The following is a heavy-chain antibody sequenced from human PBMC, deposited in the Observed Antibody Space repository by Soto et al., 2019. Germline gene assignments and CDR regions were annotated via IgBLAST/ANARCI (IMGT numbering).Heavy chain of an antibody. CDR3: ARDPVTPSGYYMVV. J-gene: IGHJ6*03. V-gene: IGHV3-33*01. CDR1: GFTFSSYG. Sequence: QVQLVESGGGVVQPGRSLRLSCAASGFTFSSYGMHWVRQAPGKGLEWVAVIWYDGSNKYYADSVKGRFTISRDNSKNTLYPLMNSLSAEDTAVYYCARDPVTPSGYYMVVWGKGTTVTVSS. CDR2: IWYDGSNK. D-gene: IGHD2-21*02.